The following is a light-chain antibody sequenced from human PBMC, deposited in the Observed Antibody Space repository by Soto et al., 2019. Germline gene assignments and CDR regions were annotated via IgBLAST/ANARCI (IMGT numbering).Light chain of an antibody. J-gene: IGKJ2*01. CDR3: QQSYTSPHT. Sequence: DIQMPQSTSSLSASVGDRVTITCRASQSISSYLNWYQQKQGKAPNLLIYAASSLQSGVPSRFSGSGSGTEFTLTISSLQPEDFATYYCQQSYTSPHTFGQGTKREIK. CDR2: AAS. CDR1: QSISSY. V-gene: IGKV1-39*01.